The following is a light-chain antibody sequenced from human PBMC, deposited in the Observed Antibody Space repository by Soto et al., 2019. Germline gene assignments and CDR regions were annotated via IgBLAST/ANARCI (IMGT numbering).Light chain of an antibody. Sequence: QSVLTQPASVSGSPGQSITISCTGTTSDVGAYNYVSWYQQYPGKAPKLMIYEVNNRPSGVSYRFSGSKSGNTASLTISGLQAEDEADYYCSSYTDRSTNTWVFGGGTKLTVL. V-gene: IGLV2-14*01. CDR3: SSYTDRSTNTWV. CDR1: TSDVGAYNY. CDR2: EVN. J-gene: IGLJ3*02.